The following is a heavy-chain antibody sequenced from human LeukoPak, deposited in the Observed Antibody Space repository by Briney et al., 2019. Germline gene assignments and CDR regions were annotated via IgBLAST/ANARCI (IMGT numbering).Heavy chain of an antibody. J-gene: IGHJ4*02. CDR2: INPSGGST. V-gene: IGHV1-46*01. CDR1: GYTFTSYY. CDR3: ARVHDLYYYDSSGFGY. D-gene: IGHD3-22*01. Sequence: ASVKVSCKASGYTFTSYYMHWVRQAPGQGLEWMGIINPSGGSTSYAQKFQGRVTMTRDTSTSTVYMELSSLRSEDTAVYYCARVHDLYYYDSSGFGYWGQGTLVTVSS.